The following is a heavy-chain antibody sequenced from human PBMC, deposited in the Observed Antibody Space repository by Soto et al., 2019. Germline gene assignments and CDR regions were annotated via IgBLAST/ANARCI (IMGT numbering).Heavy chain of an antibody. V-gene: IGHV3-48*02. Sequence: EVQLVESGGGLVQPGGSLRLSCAASGFTFSSYSMNWVRQAPGKGLEWVSYISSSSSTIYYADSVKGRFTISRDNAKNSLYLQMKSLRDEDTAVYYCARGLYYYDSSGYWGYWGQGTLVTVSS. D-gene: IGHD3-22*01. CDR1: GFTFSSYS. J-gene: IGHJ4*02. CDR2: ISSSSSTI. CDR3: ARGLYYYDSSGYWGY.